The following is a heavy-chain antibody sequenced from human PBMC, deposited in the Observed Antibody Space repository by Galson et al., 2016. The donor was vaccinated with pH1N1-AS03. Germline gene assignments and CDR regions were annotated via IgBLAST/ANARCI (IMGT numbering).Heavy chain of an antibody. CDR1: GFTFTTYW. Sequence: SLRLSCAASGFTFTTYWMHWVRQAPGRGLVWVSSINGEGSSTRGTDSVKGRFFISRDNAKNTVYLQMNGLRVEDTAVYYCARQDSSGYFHALDMWGQGTMVTVSS. V-gene: IGHV3-74*01. CDR3: ARQDSSGYFHALDM. J-gene: IGHJ3*02. D-gene: IGHD3-22*01. CDR2: INGEGSST.